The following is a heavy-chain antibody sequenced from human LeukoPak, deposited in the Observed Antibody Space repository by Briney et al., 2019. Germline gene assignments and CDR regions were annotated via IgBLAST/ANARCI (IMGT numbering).Heavy chain of an antibody. CDR1: GYTFTSYD. Sequence: ASVKVSCKASGYTFTSYDINWVRQATGQGLEWMGWMNPNSGNAGYSQKFQDRVTMTRDTSTSTGYMELSSLRSEDTAVYYCARGRVEMATTRYDYWGQGTLVTVSS. CDR3: ARGRVEMATTRYDY. V-gene: IGHV1-8*01. CDR2: MNPNSGNA. J-gene: IGHJ4*02. D-gene: IGHD5-24*01.